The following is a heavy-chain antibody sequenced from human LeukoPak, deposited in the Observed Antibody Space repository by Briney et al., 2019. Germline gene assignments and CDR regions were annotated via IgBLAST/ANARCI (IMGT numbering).Heavy chain of an antibody. V-gene: IGHV5-51*01. CDR2: IYPGDSDT. J-gene: IGHJ6*02. D-gene: IGHD3-3*01. CDR1: GYSFTSYW. Sequence: GESLKISCKGSGYSFTSYWIGWVRQMPGKGLEWMGIIYPGDSDTRYSPSFQGQVTISADKSISTAYLQWSSLKALDTAMYYCARTIFGVVLLDYGMDVWGQGTTVTVSS. CDR3: ARTIFGVVLLDYGMDV.